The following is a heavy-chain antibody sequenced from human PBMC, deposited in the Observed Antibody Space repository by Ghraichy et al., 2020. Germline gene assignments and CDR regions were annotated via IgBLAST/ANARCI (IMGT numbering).Heavy chain of an antibody. CDR2: IYYSGST. CDR3: ARRSTQEAGREAALDP. J-gene: IGHJ5*02. CDR1: GGSISSSSYY. Sequence: SETLSLTCTVSGGSISSSSYYWGWIRQPPGKGLEWIGSIYYSGSTYYNPSLKSRVTISVDTSKNQFSLKLSSVTAADTAVYYCARRSTQEAGREAALDPWGQLTLVAVS. V-gene: IGHV4-39*01. D-gene: IGHD6-13*01.